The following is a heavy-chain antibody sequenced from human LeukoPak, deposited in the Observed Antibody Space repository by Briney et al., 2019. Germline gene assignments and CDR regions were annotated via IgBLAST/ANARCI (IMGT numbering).Heavy chain of an antibody. J-gene: IGHJ4*02. D-gene: IGHD2-2*01. V-gene: IGHV4-38-2*02. CDR1: GYSISSGYH. CDR3: ASRSSDCSSTSCDPTHFDY. CDR2: IYHSGST. Sequence: SETLSLTCTVSGYSISSGYHWGWIRQPPGKGLEWIGSIYHSGSTYYNPSLKSRVTISVDTSKNQFSLKLSSVTAADTAVYYCASRSSDCSSTSCDPTHFDYWGQGTLVTVSS.